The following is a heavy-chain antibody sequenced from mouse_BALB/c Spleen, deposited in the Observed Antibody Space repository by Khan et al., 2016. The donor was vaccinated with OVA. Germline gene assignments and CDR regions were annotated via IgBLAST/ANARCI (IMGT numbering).Heavy chain of an antibody. J-gene: IGHJ4*01. D-gene: IGHD1-1*01. Sequence: VQLQQSGPGLVKPSQSLSLTCTVTGYSITSNYAWSWIRQFPGNKLEWMGYISYSGSTNYNPSLKSRISVTRDPSENQFFLQLNSVTTEDTATXYRARQKYYGYALDYWGQGTSVTVSS. V-gene: IGHV3-2*02. CDR3: ARQKYYGYALDY. CDR2: ISYSGST. CDR1: GYSITSNYA.